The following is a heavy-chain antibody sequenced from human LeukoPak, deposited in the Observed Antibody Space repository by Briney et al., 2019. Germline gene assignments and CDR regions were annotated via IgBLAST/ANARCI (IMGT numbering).Heavy chain of an antibody. V-gene: IGHV1-3*01. D-gene: IGHD1-26*01. CDR3: ARVLVGMRQYYFDY. Sequence: ASVKVSCKASGYTFTTYAMHWVRQAPGQRLEWMGWINAGNGNTKYSQKFQGRVTITRDTSASTAYMELSSLRSEDTAVYYCARVLVGMRQYYFDYWGQGTLVTVSS. CDR2: INAGNGNT. CDR1: GYTFTTYA. J-gene: IGHJ4*02.